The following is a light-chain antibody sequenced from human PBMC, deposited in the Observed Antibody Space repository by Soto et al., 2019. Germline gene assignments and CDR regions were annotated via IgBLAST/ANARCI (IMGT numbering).Light chain of an antibody. V-gene: IGKV3-11*01. Sequence: EIVLTQSPATLSLSPGEGATVSCRASQSVSSHLAWYQQKRGQAPRLLIYDASSRASGIPARFSGRGSGTDFTLAISYLEPEDFAIYYCQQGGTWPLTFGHGTRLEIK. CDR2: DAS. CDR3: QQGGTWPLT. J-gene: IGKJ5*01. CDR1: QSVSSH.